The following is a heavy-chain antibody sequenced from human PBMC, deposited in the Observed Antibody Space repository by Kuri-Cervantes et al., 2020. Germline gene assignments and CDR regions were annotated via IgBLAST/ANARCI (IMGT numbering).Heavy chain of an antibody. Sequence: SETLSLTCSVSGGSISSSSYYWGWIRQPPGKGLEWIGSIYYSGSTYYNPSLKSRVTISVDTSKNQFSLKLSSVTAADTAAYYCARAGRYYYGSGSLPLDYWGQGTLVTVSS. CDR3: ARAGRYYYGSGSLPLDY. V-gene: IGHV4-39*07. D-gene: IGHD3-10*01. J-gene: IGHJ4*02. CDR1: GGSISSSSYY. CDR2: IYYSGST.